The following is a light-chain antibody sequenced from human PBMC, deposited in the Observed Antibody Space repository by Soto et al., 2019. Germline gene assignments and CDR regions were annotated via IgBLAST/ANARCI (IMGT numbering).Light chain of an antibody. V-gene: IGKV3-20*01. CDR3: QQYGGSPPYT. J-gene: IGKJ2*01. CDR2: GAS. CDR1: QSISRSY. Sequence: VLTQSPGTLSLSPGERATISCRASQSISRSYLAWYQHKPGQAPRLLIYGASSRATGIPHRLSGSGSGTDFTLTISRLEPEDCVVYYCQQYGGSPPYTVGQGTRLEIK.